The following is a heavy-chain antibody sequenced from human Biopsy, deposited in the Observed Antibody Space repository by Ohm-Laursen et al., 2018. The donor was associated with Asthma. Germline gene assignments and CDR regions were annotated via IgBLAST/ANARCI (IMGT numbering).Heavy chain of an antibody. CDR2: IYYSGTT. J-gene: IGHJ6*02. V-gene: IGHV4-39*01. CDR3: VRGSSSWHHGPFHYYYGLDV. D-gene: IGHD6-13*01. Sequence: SDTLSLTCTFSGGSISSRPSYWGWLRQPPGKGLEWIGSIYYSGTTYYNPSLESRVTVSADTSKNQFSLKLTSVTAADTAVYYCVRGSSSWHHGPFHYYYGLDVWGQGTTATVSS. CDR1: GGSISSRPSY.